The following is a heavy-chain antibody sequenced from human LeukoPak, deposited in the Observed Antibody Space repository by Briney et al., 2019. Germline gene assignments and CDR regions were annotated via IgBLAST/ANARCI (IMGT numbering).Heavy chain of an antibody. V-gene: IGHV1-69*13. CDR1: RGTFSSYA. D-gene: IGHD2-2*01. J-gene: IGHJ4*02. CDR2: IIPIFGTA. Sequence: SVKVSCKASRGTFSSYAISWVRQAPGQALEWMGGIIPIFGTANYAQKFQGRVTITADESTSTGYMELSSLRSEDTAVYYCASSYCSSTSCYALFDYWGQGTLVTVSS. CDR3: ASSYCSSTSCYALFDY.